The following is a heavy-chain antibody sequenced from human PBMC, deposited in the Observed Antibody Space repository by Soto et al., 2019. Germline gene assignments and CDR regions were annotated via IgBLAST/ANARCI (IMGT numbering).Heavy chain of an antibody. CDR1: GCAISNYE. Sequence: GGTLALTCAASGCAISNYEMNWVRQAPGKGLEWVSYISLSGSTIYYAALVKGRFTISRADAKNSLYLQMDSLRADDTAVYYCARATFRTSPYFFDYWGQGTLVTGSS. J-gene: IGHJ4*02. CDR2: ISLSGSTI. V-gene: IGHV3-48*03. CDR3: ARATFRTSPYFFDY.